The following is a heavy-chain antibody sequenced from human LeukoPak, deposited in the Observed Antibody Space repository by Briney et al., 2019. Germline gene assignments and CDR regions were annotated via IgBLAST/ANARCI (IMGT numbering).Heavy chain of an antibody. CDR2: ISYDGSNK. V-gene: IGHV3-30*14. CDR1: GFTFSSYA. J-gene: IGHJ3*02. D-gene: IGHD6-19*01. Sequence: GRSLRLSCAASGFTFSSYAMHWVRQAPGKGLEGVAVISYDGSNKYYADSVKGRFTISRDNSKNTLYLQMNSLRAEDTAVYYGASNSGWYGDAFDIWGQGTMVTVSS. CDR3: ASNSGWYGDAFDI.